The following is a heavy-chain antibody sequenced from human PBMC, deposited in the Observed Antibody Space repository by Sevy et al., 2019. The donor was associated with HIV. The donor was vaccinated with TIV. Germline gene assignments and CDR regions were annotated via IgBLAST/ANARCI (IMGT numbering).Heavy chain of an antibody. CDR1: GFTFSSYS. Sequence: GGSLRLSCAASGFTFSSYSMYWVRQAPGKGLEWVSSISSSSSYIYYADSVKGRFTISRDNAKNSLYLQMNSLRAEDTAVYYCARGQTRITMIVVAAYFGYWGQGTLVTVSS. V-gene: IGHV3-21*01. J-gene: IGHJ4*02. CDR2: ISSSSSYI. CDR3: ARGQTRITMIVVAAYFGY. D-gene: IGHD3-22*01.